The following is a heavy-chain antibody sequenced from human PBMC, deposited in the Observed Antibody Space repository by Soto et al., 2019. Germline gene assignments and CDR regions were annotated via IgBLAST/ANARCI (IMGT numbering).Heavy chain of an antibody. CDR2: INTAKDNT. J-gene: IGHJ4*02. V-gene: IGHV1-3*04. Sequence: QVQLVQSGAEVKKPGASVKVSCKASGYTFTSYAIHWVRQAPGQRLEWMGWINTAKDNTRYSQKFQGRVTITRDTSATIVYMELSSLTSEDTAVYYCARLSSWSYFDYWGQGTLVTVSS. CDR3: ARLSSWSYFDY. D-gene: IGHD6-13*01. CDR1: GYTFTSYA.